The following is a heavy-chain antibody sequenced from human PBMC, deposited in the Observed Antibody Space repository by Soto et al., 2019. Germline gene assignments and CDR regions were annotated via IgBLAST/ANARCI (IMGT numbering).Heavy chain of an antibody. CDR2: IYYSGST. Sequence: PSETLSLTCTVSGGSISSYYWSWIRQPPGKGLEWIGYIYYSGSTNYNPSLKSRVIISVDTSKNQFSLKLSSVTAADTAVYYCAGLGGRDAYNDYWGQGTLVTVSS. V-gene: IGHV4-59*01. CDR3: AGLGGRDAYNDY. D-gene: IGHD1-1*01. J-gene: IGHJ4*02. CDR1: GGSISSYY.